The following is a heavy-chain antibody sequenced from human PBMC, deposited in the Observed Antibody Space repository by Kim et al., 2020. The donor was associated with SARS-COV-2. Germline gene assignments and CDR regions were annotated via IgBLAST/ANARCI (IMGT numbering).Heavy chain of an antibody. CDR1: GFTFSSYD. J-gene: IGHJ4*02. CDR3: AQACGDTCYRYDN. Sequence: GGSLRLSCAASGFTFSSYDMTWVRQAPGKGLEWVSAISGRGGNAYYADSVKGRFTISRDTSKNTLDLQMNSLRVEDTAVYFCAQACGDTCYRYDNWGQGT. D-gene: IGHD2-15*01. CDR2: ISGRGGNA. V-gene: IGHV3-23*01.